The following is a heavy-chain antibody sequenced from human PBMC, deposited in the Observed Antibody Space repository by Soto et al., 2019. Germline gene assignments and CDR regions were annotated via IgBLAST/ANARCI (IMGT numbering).Heavy chain of an antibody. Sequence: QVQVVQSGAEVKKPGASVKVSCKTSGYTFTSFGISWVRQAPGQGLEWMGWISPSNGNTNYAQKLHDRAAXXTXTXXSTTYMELRSLRSDDTAVYYCARCGGGSCYNPLDYWGQGTLVTVSS. D-gene: IGHD2-15*01. V-gene: IGHV1-18*01. CDR2: ISPSNGNT. CDR3: ARCGGGSCYNPLDY. CDR1: GYTFTSFG. J-gene: IGHJ4*02.